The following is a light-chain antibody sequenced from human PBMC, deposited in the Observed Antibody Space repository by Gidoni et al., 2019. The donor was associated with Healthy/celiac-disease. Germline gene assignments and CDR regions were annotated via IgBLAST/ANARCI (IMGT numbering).Light chain of an antibody. J-gene: IGKJ5*01. CDR1: QSVSSY. V-gene: IGKV3-11*01. Sequence: EIVLTQSPATLSLSPGERATLSCRASQSVSSYLAWYQQKPGQAPRLLIYDASNRATGIPARFSGSGSGTDFTLTIGSLEPEDFAVYYCQRRSNWPATFGQGTRLEIK. CDR3: QRRSNWPAT. CDR2: DAS.